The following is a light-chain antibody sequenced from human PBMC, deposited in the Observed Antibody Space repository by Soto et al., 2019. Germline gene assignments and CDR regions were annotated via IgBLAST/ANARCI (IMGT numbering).Light chain of an antibody. Sequence: EIVLTQSPGTLSLSPGETATLSCRASQSVRRNYLAWYQQKPGQAPRLLIYDASSRATGIPDRFSGSGSDTDFTLTISRLEPEDFAVYYCQQYAGSPRTFGQGTKREI. J-gene: IGKJ2*01. CDR2: DAS. CDR3: QQYAGSPRT. CDR1: QSVRRNY. V-gene: IGKV3-20*01.